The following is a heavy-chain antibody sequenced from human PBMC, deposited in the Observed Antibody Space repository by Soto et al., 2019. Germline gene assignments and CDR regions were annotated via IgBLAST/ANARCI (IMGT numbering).Heavy chain of an antibody. J-gene: IGHJ4*02. V-gene: IGHV3-23*01. CDR2: IRTSVGDT. CDR1: GFTFSSYA. Sequence: TGGSLRLSCAASGFTFSSYAMNWVRQAPGKGLEWVSTIRTSVGDTYYAASVKGRFTISRDNSKSTVYLHLNSLRAEDTAIYYCAKDPTYDYGSFDSWGQGTLVTVSS. CDR3: AKDPTYDYGSFDS. D-gene: IGHD4-17*01.